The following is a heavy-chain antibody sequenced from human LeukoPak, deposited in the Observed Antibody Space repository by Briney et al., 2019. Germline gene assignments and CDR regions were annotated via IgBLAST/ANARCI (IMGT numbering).Heavy chain of an antibody. CDR3: ARDRIQLWSFDY. J-gene: IGHJ4*02. CDR1: GFTFSSYG. D-gene: IGHD5-18*01. V-gene: IGHV3-33*01. Sequence: GGSLRLSRAAYGFTFSSYGMHWVRQAPGKGLEWVAVIWYDGSNKYYADSVKGRFTISSDNSKNTLYLQINNLRADDTAVYYCARDRIQLWSFDYWGQGTLVPVSS. CDR2: IWYDGSNK.